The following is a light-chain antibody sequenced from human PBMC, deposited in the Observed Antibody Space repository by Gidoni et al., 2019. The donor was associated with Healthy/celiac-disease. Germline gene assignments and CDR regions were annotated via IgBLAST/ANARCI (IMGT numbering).Light chain of an antibody. J-gene: IGLJ2*01. Sequence: SSELTQDPAVSVALGQTVRITCQGDSLRSYYASWYQQKPGQAPVLVIYGKNNRPSWIPDRFSGSSSGNTASLTITGAQAEDEADYYCNSRDSSGNRNVVFGGGTKLTVL. CDR2: GKN. CDR3: NSRDSSGNRNVV. V-gene: IGLV3-19*01. CDR1: SLRSYY.